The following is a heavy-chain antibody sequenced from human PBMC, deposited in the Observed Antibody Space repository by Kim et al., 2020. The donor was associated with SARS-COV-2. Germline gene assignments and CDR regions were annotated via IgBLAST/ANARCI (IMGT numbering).Heavy chain of an antibody. J-gene: IGHJ4*02. V-gene: IGHV3-74*01. CDR2: VNGDGSDA. CDR1: GFTFSSFL. D-gene: IGHD1-1*01. Sequence: GGSLRLSCAASGFTFSSFLMHWVRQTPGKGLVWVGRVNGDGSDAVYADSVKCRFTISRDNAKNTLYLQMNSLRADDTAIYYCIAKLREVINAGDYWGQGT. CDR3: IAKLREVINAGDY.